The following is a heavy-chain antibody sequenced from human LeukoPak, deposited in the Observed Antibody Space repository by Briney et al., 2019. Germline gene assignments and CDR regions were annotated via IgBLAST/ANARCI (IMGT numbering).Heavy chain of an antibody. CDR1: GGCISNYY. Sequence: SETLSLTCTVSGGCISNYYWIWIRQPPGQGLEWIGYIYYRGRTSYNPSLKSRVTISVDTSKNQSSLELSSVTAADTAVYYCAGVLGCSTTSCYAAYIDSWGQGTLVTVSS. CDR3: AGVLGCSTTSCYAAYIDS. CDR2: IYYRGRT. J-gene: IGHJ4*02. D-gene: IGHD2-2*01. V-gene: IGHV4-59*01.